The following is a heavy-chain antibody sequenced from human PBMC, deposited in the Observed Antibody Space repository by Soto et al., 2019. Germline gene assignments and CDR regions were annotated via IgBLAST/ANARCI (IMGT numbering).Heavy chain of an antibody. V-gene: IGHV1-69*13. CDR3: ARRVVVTSIRDIAYYYYGLDV. Sequence: GASVKVSCKAFGGTFSSYAICWVRQAPGQGLEWMGGIIPMFGSTNYAQKFQGRVTITADDSTSTAFMELSSLRSEDTAVYYCARRVVVTSIRDIAYYYYGLDVWGQGTTVTVSS. J-gene: IGHJ6*02. D-gene: IGHD2-21*02. CDR1: GGTFSSYA. CDR2: IIPMFGST.